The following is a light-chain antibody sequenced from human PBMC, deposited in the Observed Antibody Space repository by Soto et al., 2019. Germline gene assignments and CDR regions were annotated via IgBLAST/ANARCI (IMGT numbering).Light chain of an antibody. CDR2: DAS. CDR1: PSISSW. CDR3: QQSLTRPIT. Sequence: DIQTSHSPSPLSASVGDRVTITCRASPSISSWLAWYQQKPGKAPQLLIYDASGLESGVPSRFSGSGSRTEFTLTIADLQPDDFGTYYCQQSLTRPITFGHGTRLDIK. J-gene: IGKJ5*01. V-gene: IGKV1-5*01.